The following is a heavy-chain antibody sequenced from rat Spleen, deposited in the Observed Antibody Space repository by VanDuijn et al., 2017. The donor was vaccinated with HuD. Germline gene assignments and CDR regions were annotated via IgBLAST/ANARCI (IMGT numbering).Heavy chain of an antibody. CDR2: ITNTGDTT. D-gene: IGHD1-6*01. CDR3: TRENYYTGDY. V-gene: IGHV5-31*01. CDR1: GFTFNVYW. Sequence: EVQLMESGGGLVQPGKSLKLSCVASGFTFNVYWMAWIRQAPGKGLEWVASITNTGDTTYYSDSVKGRFTIYRDNAISTLYLQVSSLRSEDTATYYCTRENYYTGDYWGQGVMVTVSS. J-gene: IGHJ2*01.